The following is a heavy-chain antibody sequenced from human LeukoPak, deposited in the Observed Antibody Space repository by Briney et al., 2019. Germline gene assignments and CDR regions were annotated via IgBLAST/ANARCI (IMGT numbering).Heavy chain of an antibody. CDR2: IYYSGST. J-gene: IGHJ5*02. Sequence: PSETLSLTCTVSGGSISSGGYYWSWIRQHPGKGLEWIGYIYYSGSTYYNPSLKSRVTISVDTSKNQFSLRLSSVTAADTAVYYCARGWNRRSVAGHNWFDPWGQGTLVTVSS. CDR3: ARGWNRRSVAGHNWFDP. D-gene: IGHD6-19*01. V-gene: IGHV4-31*03. CDR1: GGSISSGGYY.